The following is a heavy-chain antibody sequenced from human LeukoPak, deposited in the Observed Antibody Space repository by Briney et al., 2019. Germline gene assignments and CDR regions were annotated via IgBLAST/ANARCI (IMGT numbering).Heavy chain of an antibody. V-gene: IGHV1-2*02. CDR1: GYTFSGYY. CDR2: INPNSGDT. D-gene: IGHD3-16*01. Sequence: ASVKVSCKASGYTFSGYYMHWVRQAPGQGLEWMGWINPNSGDTHYAQKFQGRVTMTRDTPIITAYMELSGPSSDDTSVFYCARGGAYVHDGLDIWGQGTMVTVSS. CDR3: ARGGAYVHDGLDI. J-gene: IGHJ3*02.